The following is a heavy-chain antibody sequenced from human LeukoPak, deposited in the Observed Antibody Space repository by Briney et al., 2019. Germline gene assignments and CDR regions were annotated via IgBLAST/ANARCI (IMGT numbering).Heavy chain of an antibody. Sequence: PSETLSLTCAVYGGSFSGYYWSWIRQPPGKGLGWIGEINHSGSTNYNPSLKSRVTISVDTSKNQFSLKLSSVTAADTAVYYCARVHDYIWGNYRFDYWGQGTLVTVSS. J-gene: IGHJ4*02. D-gene: IGHD3-16*02. CDR3: ARVHDYIWGNYRFDY. CDR2: INHSGST. CDR1: GGSFSGYY. V-gene: IGHV4-34*01.